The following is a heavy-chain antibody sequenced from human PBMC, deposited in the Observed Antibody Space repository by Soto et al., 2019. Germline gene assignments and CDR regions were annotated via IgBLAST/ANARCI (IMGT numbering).Heavy chain of an antibody. J-gene: IGHJ6*02. V-gene: IGHV1-8*01. CDR1: GYTFTSYD. CDR3: ARGRAEYQLLSYYYYGMDV. D-gene: IGHD2-2*01. Sequence: ASVKVSCKASGYTFTSYDINWVRQATGQGLEWMGWMNPNSGNTGYAQKFQSRVTMTRNTSISTAYMELSSLRSEDTAVYYCARGRAEYQLLSYYYYGMDVWGQGTTVTVSS. CDR2: MNPNSGNT.